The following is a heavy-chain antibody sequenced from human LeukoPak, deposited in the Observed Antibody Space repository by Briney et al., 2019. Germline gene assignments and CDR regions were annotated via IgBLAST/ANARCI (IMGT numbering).Heavy chain of an antibody. J-gene: IGHJ4*02. V-gene: IGHV1-2*04. D-gene: IGHD3-22*01. CDR2: INPNSGGT. CDR3: SLTYYYDSSGPLGY. Sequence: ASVKVSCKASGYTFTGYYMHWVRQAPGQGLEWMGWINPNSGGTNYAQKFQGWVTMTRDTSISTAYMELGRPRSDDTAVYYCSLTYYYDSSGPLGYWGQGTLVTVSS. CDR1: GYTFTGYY.